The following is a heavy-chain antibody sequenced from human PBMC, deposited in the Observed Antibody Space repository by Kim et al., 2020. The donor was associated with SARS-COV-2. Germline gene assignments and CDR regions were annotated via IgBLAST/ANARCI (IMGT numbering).Heavy chain of an antibody. V-gene: IGHV3-23*01. CDR3: AKGGNSGSYYWLHYSYGMDV. CDR1: GFTFSNYD. Sequence: GGSLRLSCAASGFTFSNYDMSWVRQAPGKGLEWVSAISSSGGNTHYANSVKGRFTISRDNSKNTLYLQMNSLRAEDTAVYYCAKGGNSGSYYWLHYSYGMDVWGQGTTVTVSS. D-gene: IGHD1-26*01. CDR2: ISSSGGNT. J-gene: IGHJ6*02.